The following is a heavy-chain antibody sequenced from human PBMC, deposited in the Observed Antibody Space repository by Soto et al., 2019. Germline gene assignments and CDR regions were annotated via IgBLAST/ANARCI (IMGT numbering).Heavy chain of an antibody. Sequence: GGSLSLSCAASGFTFGSYAMSWVSPAPGGWRGWVGAIRSRGGSTYYADSVKGRFTITRDNSKLTLYLQINTLIDEDTAVDYCAKGHGSSPFYFDYWGQGTLVTVSS. CDR1: GFTFGSYA. D-gene: IGHD6-6*01. CDR3: AKGHGSSPFYFDY. CDR2: IRSRGGST. J-gene: IGHJ4*02. V-gene: IGHV3-23*01.